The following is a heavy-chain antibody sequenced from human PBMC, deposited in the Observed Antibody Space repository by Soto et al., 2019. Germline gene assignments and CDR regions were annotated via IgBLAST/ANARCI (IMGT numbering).Heavy chain of an antibody. CDR3: ARDLGDIVVVSAATGFDH. Sequence: QVQLVQSGAEVKKPGASVKVSCKASGYTFNNSGISWVRQAPGRGLEWMGWISAKNGNTNYAQKFQGRVTMTTDTATRTADMDLRSLRSDDTAVYFCARDLGDIVVVSAATGFDHWGQGTLVTVSS. CDR1: GYTFNNSG. D-gene: IGHD2-2*01. J-gene: IGHJ4*02. V-gene: IGHV1-18*04. CDR2: ISAKNGNT.